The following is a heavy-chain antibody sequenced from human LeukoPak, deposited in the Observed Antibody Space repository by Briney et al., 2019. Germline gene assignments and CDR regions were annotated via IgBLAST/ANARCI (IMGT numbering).Heavy chain of an antibody. J-gene: IGHJ1*01. CDR1: GFTFDDYG. CDR3: AKDRGYSTSWLGSTFQY. V-gene: IGHV3-20*04. Sequence: GGSLRLSCAASGFTFDDYGMSWVRQAPGKGLEWVSGINWNGGSTGYADSVKGRFTISRDNSKNTLYLQMNSLRPEDTAVYYCAKDRGYSTSWLGSTFQYWGQGTLVTVSS. D-gene: IGHD6-13*01. CDR2: INWNGGST.